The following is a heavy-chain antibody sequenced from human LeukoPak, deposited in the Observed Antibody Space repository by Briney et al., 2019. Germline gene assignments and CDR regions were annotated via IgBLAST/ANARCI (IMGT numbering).Heavy chain of an antibody. J-gene: IGHJ5*02. CDR2: INHSGST. Sequence: SETLSLTCAVYGGSFSGYYWSWIRQPPGKGLERIGEINHSGSTNYNPSLKSRVTISVDTSKNQFSLKLSSVTAADTAVYYCAIHIVVVPAAKKKNWFDPWGQGTLVTVSS. CDR3: AIHIVVVPAAKKKNWFDP. D-gene: IGHD2-2*01. V-gene: IGHV4-34*01. CDR1: GGSFSGYY.